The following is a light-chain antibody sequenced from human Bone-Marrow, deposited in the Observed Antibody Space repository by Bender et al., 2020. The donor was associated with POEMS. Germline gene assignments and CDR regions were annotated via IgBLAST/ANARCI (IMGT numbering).Light chain of an antibody. CDR2: GVT. Sequence: QSALTQPASVSGSPGQSITLSCTGTTSDVGGYDYVSWYQQHPGKAPKLIIFGVTYRPSGVSDRFSGSKSGSTASLTISGRQAEDDAVYYCASYTTGYTLVLFGGGTKLTVL. CDR1: TSDVGGYDY. J-gene: IGLJ2*01. CDR3: ASYTTGYTLVL. V-gene: IGLV2-14*03.